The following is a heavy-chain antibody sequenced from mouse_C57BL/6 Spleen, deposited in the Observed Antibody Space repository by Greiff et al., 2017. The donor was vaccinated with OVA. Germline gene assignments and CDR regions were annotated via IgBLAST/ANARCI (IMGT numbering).Heavy chain of an antibody. D-gene: IGHD2-10*01. CDR1: GFTFSNYW. V-gene: IGHV6-3*01. Sequence: QSGGGLVQPGGSMKLSCVASGFTFSNYWMNWVRQSPEKGLEWVAQIRLKSDNYATHYAESVKGRFTISRDDSKSSVYLQMNNLRAEDTGIYYCTSNPLLFAYWGQGTLVTVSA. CDR3: TSNPLLFAY. J-gene: IGHJ3*01. CDR2: IRLKSDNYAT.